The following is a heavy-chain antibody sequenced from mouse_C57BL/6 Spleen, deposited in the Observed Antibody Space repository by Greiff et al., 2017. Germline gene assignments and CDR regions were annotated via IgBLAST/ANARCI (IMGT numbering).Heavy chain of an antibody. D-gene: IGHD1-1*01. CDR2: IAPNSGGT. Sequence: QVQLQQPGAELVKPGASVKLSCKASGYTFTSYWMHWVKQRPGRGLEWIGRIAPNSGGTKYNEKFKSKATLTVDKPSSPAYMQLSSLTSEDSAVYYCARTVVANFDVWGTGTTVTVSS. CDR1: GYTFTSYW. CDR3: ARTVVANFDV. V-gene: IGHV1-72*01. J-gene: IGHJ1*03.